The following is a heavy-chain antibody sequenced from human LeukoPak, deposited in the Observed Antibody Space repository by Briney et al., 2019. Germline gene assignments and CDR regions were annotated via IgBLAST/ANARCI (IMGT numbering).Heavy chain of an antibody. CDR1: GGSISSYY. CDR3: ARGSGWDPVFDI. V-gene: IGHV4-59*01. J-gene: IGHJ3*02. Sequence: TSETLSLTCTVSGGSISSYYWSWIRQPPGKGLEWIGYIYYSGSTNYNPSLKSRVTLSVATSKNQFSLKLSSVTAADTGVYFCARGSGWDPVFDIWGQGTMVTVSS. CDR2: IYYSGST. D-gene: IGHD6-19*01.